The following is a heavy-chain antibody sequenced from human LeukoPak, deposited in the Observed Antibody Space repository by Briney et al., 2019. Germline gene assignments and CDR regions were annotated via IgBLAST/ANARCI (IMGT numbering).Heavy chain of an antibody. D-gene: IGHD1-26*01. CDR3: TAGVGSSDYAY. Sequence: GGSRRPSCAASGFTFTNAWMSGGRKAPGKGLEWVGRVKSKTSGGTVDYAATVKVRFTISRDDSNNTLWLQMNSLKTEDTAVYYCTAGVGSSDYAYWGQGTLVTVSS. CDR2: VKSKTSGGTV. J-gene: IGHJ4*02. V-gene: IGHV3-15*01. CDR1: GFTFTNAW.